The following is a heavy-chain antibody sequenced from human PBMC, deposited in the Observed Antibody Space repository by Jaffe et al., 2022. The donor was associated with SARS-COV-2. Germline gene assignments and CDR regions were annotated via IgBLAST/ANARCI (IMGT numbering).Heavy chain of an antibody. CDR1: GFTFIDAW. V-gene: IGHV3-15*01. D-gene: IGHD3-9*01. J-gene: IGHJ3*02. CDR2: IKSKTDGGTS. CDR3: TTVTASRILTGSRNFWYAFDI. Sequence: EVQLVESGGGLVKPGGSLRLSCAASGFTFIDAWMNWVRQAPGKGLEWVGRIKSKTDGGTSDSAAPVEGRFTISRDDSKNTLYLQMNSLKTEDTGVYYCTTVTASRILTGSRNFWYAFDIWGQGTMVTVSS.